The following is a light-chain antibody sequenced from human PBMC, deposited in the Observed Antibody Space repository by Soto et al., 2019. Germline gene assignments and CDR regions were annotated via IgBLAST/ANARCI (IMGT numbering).Light chain of an antibody. CDR3: QSYDSSNRV. Sequence: VTQPHSMSESPGKTVTISCTRSSGSIASNYVQWYQQRPGSAPTTVIYEDNQRPSGVPDRFSGSIDSSSNSASLTISGLKTEDEADYYCQSYDSSNRVFGGGTKLTVL. J-gene: IGLJ2*01. V-gene: IGLV6-57*04. CDR2: EDN. CDR1: SGSIASNY.